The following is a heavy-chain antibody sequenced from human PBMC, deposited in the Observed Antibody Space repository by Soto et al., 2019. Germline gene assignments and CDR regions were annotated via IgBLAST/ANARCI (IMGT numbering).Heavy chain of an antibody. CDR1: GGTFSNYA. J-gene: IGHJ6*02. V-gene: IGHV1-69*01. CDR3: SRSQGSSTSLEIYYYYYYGMDV. CDR2: IIPISGTA. Sequence: QVQLVQSGAEVKKPGSSVKVSCKASGGTFSNYAMSWVRQAPGQGLEWMGGIIPISGTANYAQKFQGRVTITAGESTSTAYMELSSLRSEDTAVYYCSRSQGSSTSLEIYYYYYYGMDVWGQGTTVTVSS. D-gene: IGHD2-2*01.